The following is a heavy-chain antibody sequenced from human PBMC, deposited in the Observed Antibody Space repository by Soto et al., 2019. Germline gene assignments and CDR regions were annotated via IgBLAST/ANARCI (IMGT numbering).Heavy chain of an antibody. J-gene: IGHJ5*02. CDR1: RYIFTAYF. V-gene: IGHV1-2*02. D-gene: IGHD1-1*01. CDR3: ASHDPGARFDP. CDR2: INPNNGAT. Sequence: QVQLVQSGAEVKKPGASVKVSCKAPRYIFTAYFMHWVRQVPGQGLEWMGWINPNNGATHYGLSFQGRVTMTRVTSISTAYMELSSLRSDDTAVYYCASHDPGARFDPWGQGTLVIVSS.